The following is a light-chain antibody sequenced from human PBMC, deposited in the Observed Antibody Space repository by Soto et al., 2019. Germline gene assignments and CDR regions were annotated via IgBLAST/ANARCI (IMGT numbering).Light chain of an antibody. CDR3: QQYGGSPWT. Sequence: EIVLTQSPGTLSLSPGERATLSCRASQSVSNNYLAWYQQKPGQAPRILIYGASTSATGIPDRFSGGGSGTDFTLTISRLEPEDFAVFYCQQYGGSPWTFGQGTKVEIK. CDR2: GAS. CDR1: QSVSNNY. J-gene: IGKJ1*01. V-gene: IGKV3-20*01.